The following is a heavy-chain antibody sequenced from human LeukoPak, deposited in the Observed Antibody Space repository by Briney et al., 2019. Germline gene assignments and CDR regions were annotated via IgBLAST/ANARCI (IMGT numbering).Heavy chain of an antibody. Sequence: PGGSLRLSCAASGFTFYDYAMQWVRQAPGKGLEGVSGISWNSGSIDYADSVKGRFTISRDNAKNSLYLQMNSLRAEDMALYHCAKDAIGYSSSWYGTAWYFDLWGRGTLVTVSS. CDR1: GFTFYDYA. CDR3: AKDAIGYSSSWYGTAWYFDL. V-gene: IGHV3-9*03. CDR2: ISWNSGSI. D-gene: IGHD6-13*01. J-gene: IGHJ2*01.